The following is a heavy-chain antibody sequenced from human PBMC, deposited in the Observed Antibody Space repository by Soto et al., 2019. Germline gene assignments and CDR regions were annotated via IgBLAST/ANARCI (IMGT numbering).Heavy chain of an antibody. CDR1: GYTFTNYG. CDR3: ARKSLSNFNGFDP. V-gene: IGHV1-18*04. J-gene: IGHJ5*02. D-gene: IGHD4-4*01. CDR2: INADYGNT. Sequence: ASVKVSCKASGYTFTNYGITWVRQAPGQGLEWMGWINADYGNTNYEQKFQGRVTMTTDTSTNTAYMELRSLRSDDTAVYYGARKSLSNFNGFDPWGQGTLVTVSS.